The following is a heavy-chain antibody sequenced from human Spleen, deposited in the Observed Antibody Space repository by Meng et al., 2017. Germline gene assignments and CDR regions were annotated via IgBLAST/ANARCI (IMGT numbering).Heavy chain of an antibody. J-gene: IGHJ5*02. Sequence: QGELQQPGPGRVRPSETPSPPCTVSGDSVTSGNYYWSWIRQPPGKGPEWIGYIYYTGSTNYNPSLKSRLTMSIDTSKNRFSLKLTSVTAADTAVYYCARDPHTTGTYDLWGQGTLVTVSS. CDR1: GDSVTSGNYY. D-gene: IGHD1-1*01. CDR2: IYYTGST. V-gene: IGHV4-61*03. CDR3: ARDPHTTGTYDL.